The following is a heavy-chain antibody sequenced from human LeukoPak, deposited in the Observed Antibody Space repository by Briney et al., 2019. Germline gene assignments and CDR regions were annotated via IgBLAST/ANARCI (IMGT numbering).Heavy chain of an antibody. V-gene: IGHV4-39*07. CDR1: GGSISTSSYY. J-gene: IGHJ4*02. CDR2: ICYSGST. Sequence: EASETLSLTCTASGGSISTSSYYWGWIRQPPGKGLEWVGNICYSGSTYYNPSLKSRVTISVDASKNQFSLKLTSVTAADTAVYYCARRSYPGWYNGEFDYWGQGTLVPVSS. CDR3: ARRSYPGWYNGEFDY. D-gene: IGHD6-19*01.